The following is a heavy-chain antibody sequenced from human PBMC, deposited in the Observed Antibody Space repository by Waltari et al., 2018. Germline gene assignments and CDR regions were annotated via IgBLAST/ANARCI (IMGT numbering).Heavy chain of an antibody. J-gene: IGHJ4*02. CDR2: INAGNGNT. V-gene: IGHV1-3*03. CDR3: ARENIWFGELDY. Sequence: QVQLVQSGAEVKKPGASVKVSCKASGYTFTSYAMHWVRQAPGQRLEWMGWINAGNGNTKYSQEFQGRVTITRDTSASTAYMELRSLRSEDMAVYYCARENIWFGELDYWGQGTLVTVSS. D-gene: IGHD3-10*01. CDR1: GYTFTSYA.